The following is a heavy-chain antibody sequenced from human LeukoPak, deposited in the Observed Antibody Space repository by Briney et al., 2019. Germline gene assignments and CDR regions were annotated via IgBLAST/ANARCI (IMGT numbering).Heavy chain of an antibody. CDR1: GYTFTGYY. D-gene: IGHD5-12*01. Sequence: ASVKVSCKASGYTFTGYYMHWVRHAPGQGLEWMGWINPILGIANYAQKFQGRVTITADKSTSTAYMELSSLRSEDTAVYYCASIYSGYDYGSDYWGQGTLVTVSS. CDR2: INPILGIA. V-gene: IGHV1-69*10. CDR3: ASIYSGYDYGSDY. J-gene: IGHJ4*02.